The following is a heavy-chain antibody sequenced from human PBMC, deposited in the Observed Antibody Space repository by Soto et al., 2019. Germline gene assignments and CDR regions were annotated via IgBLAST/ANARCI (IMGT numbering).Heavy chain of an antibody. CDR2: INPSGGST. J-gene: IGHJ4*02. Sequence: ASVKVSCKASGYTFTSYYMHWVLQAPGQGLEWMGIINPSGGSTSYAQKFQGRVTMTRDTSTSTVYMELSSLRSEDTAVYYCATEIRHGDYDYWGQGTLVTVSS. D-gene: IGHD4-17*01. CDR3: ATEIRHGDYDY. CDR1: GYTFTSYY. V-gene: IGHV1-46*03.